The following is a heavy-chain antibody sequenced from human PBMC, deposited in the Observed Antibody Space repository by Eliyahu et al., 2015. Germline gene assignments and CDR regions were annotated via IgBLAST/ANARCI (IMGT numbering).Heavy chain of an antibody. D-gene: IGHD4-17*01. Sequence: QVQLVESGGGVVQPGRSLRLSCAASGFTFSXYGMHWXRQATGKGLEWVAVIWYDGSNKYYADSVKGRFTISRDNSKNTLYLQMNSLRAEDTAVYYCARAPPGDYDWFDPWGQGTLVTVSS. V-gene: IGHV3-33*01. CDR1: GFTFSXYG. J-gene: IGHJ5*02. CDR3: ARAPPGDYDWFDP. CDR2: IWYDGSNK.